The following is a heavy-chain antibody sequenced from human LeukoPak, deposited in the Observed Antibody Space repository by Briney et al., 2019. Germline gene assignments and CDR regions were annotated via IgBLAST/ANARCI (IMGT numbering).Heavy chain of an antibody. J-gene: IGHJ4*02. D-gene: IGHD2-21*01. CDR1: GYSISSGYY. V-gene: IGHV4-38-2*01. Sequence: SETLSLTCAVSGYSISSGYYWGWIRQPPGKGLEWIGSIYHSGSTYHNPSLKSRVTISVDTSKNQLSLKLSSVTAADSAVYYCTRGGDSYLGSSDYWGQGTLVTVSS. CDR2: IYHSGST. CDR3: TRGGDSYLGSSDY.